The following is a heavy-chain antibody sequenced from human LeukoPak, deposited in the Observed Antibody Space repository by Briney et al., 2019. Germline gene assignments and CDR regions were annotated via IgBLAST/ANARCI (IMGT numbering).Heavy chain of an antibody. CDR2: ISNGGST. Sequence: SETLSLTCSVSGGAVTDSKYWTWIRLPPGNRLEWIGYISNGGSTEYNPSLKSRVTIALDTSKNQFSLKLNSVTAADTAVYYCARFGTSSSRFFDQWGQGTLVTVSS. V-gene: IGHV4-59*02. J-gene: IGHJ4*02. D-gene: IGHD6-6*01. CDR3: ARFGTSSSRFFDQ. CDR1: GGAVTDSKY.